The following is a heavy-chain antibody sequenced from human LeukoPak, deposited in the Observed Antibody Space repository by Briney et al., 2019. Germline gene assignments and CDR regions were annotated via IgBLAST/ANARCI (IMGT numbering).Heavy chain of an antibody. CDR2: ISSSSSYI. J-gene: IGHJ4*02. V-gene: IGHV3-21*01. CDR3: ARAPPTTAMAFDY. CDR1: GFTFSSYS. D-gene: IGHD5-18*01. Sequence: PGGSLRLSCAASGFTFSSYSLNWVRQAPGKGLEWVSSISSSSSYIYYADSVKGRSTISRDNAKNSLYLQMNSLRAEDTAVYYCARAPPTTAMAFDYWGQGTLVTVSS.